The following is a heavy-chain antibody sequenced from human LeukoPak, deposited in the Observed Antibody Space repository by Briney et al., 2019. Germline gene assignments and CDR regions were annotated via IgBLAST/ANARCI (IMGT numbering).Heavy chain of an antibody. V-gene: IGHV3-21*01. Sequence: GGSLRLSCAASGFTFSSNSMNWVRQAPGKGLEWVSSISTSSSYIYYADSVKGRFTISRDNAKNSLYLQMNSQRAEDTAVYYCARGMVVTMVRGSYWGEDYWGQGTLVTVSS. J-gene: IGHJ4*02. CDR3: ARGMVVTMVRGSYWGEDY. D-gene: IGHD3-10*01. CDR1: GFTFSSNS. CDR2: ISTSSSYI.